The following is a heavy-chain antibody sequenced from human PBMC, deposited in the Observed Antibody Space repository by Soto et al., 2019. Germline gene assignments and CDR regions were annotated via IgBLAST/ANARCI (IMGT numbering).Heavy chain of an antibody. CDR1: GYTFTSYY. V-gene: IGHV1-46*03. Sequence: QVQLVQSGAEVKKPGASVKVSCKASGYTFTSYYMHWVRQAPGQGLEWMGIINPSGGSTSYAQKCQGRGTRTRDTATSTVYMELSSLRSEDTAVYYCAIRIGRVRGAGYYFDYWGQGTLVTVSS. D-gene: IGHD3-10*01. J-gene: IGHJ4*02. CDR2: INPSGGST. CDR3: AIRIGRVRGAGYYFDY.